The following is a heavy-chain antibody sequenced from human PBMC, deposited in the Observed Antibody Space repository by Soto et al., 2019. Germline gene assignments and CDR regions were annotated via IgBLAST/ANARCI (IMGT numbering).Heavy chain of an antibody. J-gene: IGHJ4*02. Sequence: GEPLKISCKGSGYSFTSYWIGWVRQMPGKGLEWMGIIYPGDSDTRYSPSFQGQVTISADKSISTAYLQWSSLKASDTAMYYCASMGEDVAAAGIPFGYWGQGTLVTVSS. CDR1: GYSFTSYW. V-gene: IGHV5-51*01. D-gene: IGHD6-13*01. CDR3: ASMGEDVAAAGIPFGY. CDR2: IYPGDSDT.